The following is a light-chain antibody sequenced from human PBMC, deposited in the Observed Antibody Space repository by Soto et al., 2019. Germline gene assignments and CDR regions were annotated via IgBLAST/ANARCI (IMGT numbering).Light chain of an antibody. CDR2: GAS. V-gene: IGKV3-15*01. J-gene: IGKJ1*01. CDR1: QSVSSN. Sequence: EIVMTQSPGTLSVSPGERATLSCRASQSVSSNLAWYQQKPGQAPTLLIYGASTRSTGIPARFSGSGSETEFTLTISSLQLEDFAVYYCQQFYNWPRTFGQGTKVEIK. CDR3: QQFYNWPRT.